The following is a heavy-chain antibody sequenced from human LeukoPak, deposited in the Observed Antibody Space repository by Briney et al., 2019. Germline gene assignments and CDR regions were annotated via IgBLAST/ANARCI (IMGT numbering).Heavy chain of an antibody. V-gene: IGHV3-33*01. D-gene: IGHD5-18*01. CDR3: AREDTAMVMGYYYGMDV. Sequence: GGSLRLSCAASGFTFSSYGMHWVRQAPGKGLEWVAVIWYDGSNKYYADSVKGRFTISRDNSKNTLYLQMNSLRAEDTAVYYCAREDTAMVMGYYYGMDVWGQGTTVTVSS. CDR2: IWYDGSNK. CDR1: GFTFSSYG. J-gene: IGHJ6*02.